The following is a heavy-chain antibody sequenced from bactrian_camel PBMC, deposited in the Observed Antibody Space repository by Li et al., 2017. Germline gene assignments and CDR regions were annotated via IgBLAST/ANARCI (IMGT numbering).Heavy chain of an antibody. D-gene: IGHD5*01. Sequence: HVQLVESGGGSVQPGGSLRLSCAASGFTFSSYWMYWARQAPGKGLEWVSGINSDGSNTAYADSVKGRFTISRDNANNTVYLQTNSLKSEDTAMYYCAKLGTRWSEFPYWGQGTQVTVS. V-gene: IGHV3S1*01. J-gene: IGHJ4*01. CDR1: GFTFSSYW. CDR2: INSDGSNT. CDR3: AKLGTRWSEFPY.